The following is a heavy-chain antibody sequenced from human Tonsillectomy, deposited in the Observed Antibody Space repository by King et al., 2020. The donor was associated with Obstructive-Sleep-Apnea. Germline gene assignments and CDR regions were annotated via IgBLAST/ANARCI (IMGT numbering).Heavy chain of an antibody. Sequence: QLVQSGGGVVQPGRSLRLSCAASGFTFSSYGMHWVRQAPGKGLEWVAFIRYDGSNKYYADSVKGRFTISRDNSKNTLYLQMNSLRAEDTAVYYCAKDNYGDYGMVDLWGRGTLVTVSS. V-gene: IGHV3-30*02. J-gene: IGHJ2*01. D-gene: IGHD4-17*01. CDR2: IRYDGSNK. CDR1: GFTFSSYG. CDR3: AKDNYGDYGMVDL.